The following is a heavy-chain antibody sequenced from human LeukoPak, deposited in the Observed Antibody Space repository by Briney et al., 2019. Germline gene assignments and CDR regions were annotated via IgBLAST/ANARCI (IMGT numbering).Heavy chain of an antibody. J-gene: IGHJ3*01. CDR1: GGSVSSGSYY. CDR2: IYCSGST. Sequence: PSETLSLTCTVSGGSVSSGSYYWSWIRQPPGKGLEWIGYIYCSGSTNYNPSLMSRVIISVDTSKNQFSLKLRSVTAADTAVYYCARDLWELQSAFDLWGQGTMVTVSS. V-gene: IGHV4-61*01. CDR3: ARDLWELQSAFDL. D-gene: IGHD1-26*01.